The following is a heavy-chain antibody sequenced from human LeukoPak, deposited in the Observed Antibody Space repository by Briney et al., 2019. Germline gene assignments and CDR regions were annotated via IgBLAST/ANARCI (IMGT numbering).Heavy chain of an antibody. J-gene: IGHJ3*02. D-gene: IGHD3-16*01. CDR1: GFTFGDYA. CDR3: ARGVDYVWGSYPLGAFDI. Sequence: RPGRSLRLSCTASGFTFGDYAMSWVRQAPGKGLEWVSGINWNGGSTGYADSVKGRFTISRDNAKNSLYLQMNSLRAEDTALYYCARGVDYVWGSYPLGAFDIWGQGTMVTVSS. CDR2: INWNGGST. V-gene: IGHV3-20*04.